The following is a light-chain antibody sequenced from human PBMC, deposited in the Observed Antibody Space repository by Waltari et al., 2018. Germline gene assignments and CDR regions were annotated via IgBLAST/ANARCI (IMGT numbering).Light chain of an antibody. CDR2: KTS. V-gene: IGKV1-5*03. J-gene: IGKJ3*01. Sequence: DIQMTQSPSTLSASVGDRVTIICRASKRLRSYLAWYQQKPGKAPKLLIYKTSSLETGVPSSFSGTGSGTEFTLTISSLQPDDIATYYCQQYNSYPFTFGPGTKVDIK. CDR3: QQYNSYPFT. CDR1: KRLRSY.